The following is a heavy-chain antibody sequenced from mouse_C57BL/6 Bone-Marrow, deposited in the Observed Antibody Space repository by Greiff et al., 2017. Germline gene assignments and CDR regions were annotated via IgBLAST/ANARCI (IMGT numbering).Heavy chain of an antibody. CDR3: ARGTTVPFDY. CDR1: GFTFSSYG. D-gene: IGHD1-1*01. J-gene: IGHJ2*01. CDR2: ISSGGSYT. V-gene: IGHV5-6*01. Sequence: VQLKESGGDLVKPGGSLKLSCAASGFTFSSYGMSWVRQTPDKRLEWVATISSGGSYTYYPDSVKGRFTISRDNAKNTLYLQMGSLKSEDTAMYYCARGTTVPFDYWGQGTTLTVSS.